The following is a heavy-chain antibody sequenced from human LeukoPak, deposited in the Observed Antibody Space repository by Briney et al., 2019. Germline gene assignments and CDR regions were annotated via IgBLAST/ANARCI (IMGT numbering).Heavy chain of an antibody. V-gene: IGHV3-11*06. Sequence: GGSLRLSCAVSGFTVSSNYMSWIRQPPGKGLEWVSHISGTASDTSYADSVGGRFTISRDNAKSSLYLQMSSLRAEDTAVYYCARITIFGENAFDIWGQGTMVTVSS. CDR2: ISGTASDT. J-gene: IGHJ3*02. CDR3: ARITIFGENAFDI. CDR1: GFTVSSNY. D-gene: IGHD3-3*01.